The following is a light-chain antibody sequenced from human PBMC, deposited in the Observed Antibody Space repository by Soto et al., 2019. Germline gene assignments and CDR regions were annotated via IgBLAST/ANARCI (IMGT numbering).Light chain of an antibody. CDR2: GNS. Sequence: QSVLTQPPSVSGAPGQRVTISCTGSSSNIGAGYDVHGYQQLPGTAPKLLIYGNSNRPSGVPDRFSGSKSGTSASLAIPGLQAEDEADYYCQSYDSSLSGWVFGGGTKRTVL. CDR3: QSYDSSLSGWV. J-gene: IGLJ3*02. V-gene: IGLV1-40*01. CDR1: SSNIGAGYD.